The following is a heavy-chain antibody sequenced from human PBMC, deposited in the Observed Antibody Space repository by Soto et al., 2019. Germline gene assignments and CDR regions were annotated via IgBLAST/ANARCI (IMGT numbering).Heavy chain of an antibody. CDR3: ARGSDCSSTSCPLYYYYYGMDV. D-gene: IGHD2-2*01. CDR2: IIPIFGTA. V-gene: IGHV1-69*13. Sequence: GASVKVSCKASGGTFSSYAISWVRQAPGQGLEWMGGIIPIFGTANYAQKFQGRVTITADESTSTAYMELSSLRSEDTAVYYCARGSDCSSTSCPLYYYYYGMDVWDQGTTVTVSS. CDR1: GGTFSSYA. J-gene: IGHJ6*02.